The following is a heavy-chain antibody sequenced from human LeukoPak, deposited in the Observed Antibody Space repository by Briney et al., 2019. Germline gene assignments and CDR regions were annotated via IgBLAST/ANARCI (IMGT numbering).Heavy chain of an antibody. D-gene: IGHD3-9*01. CDR3: ARHLSRYFDWPHFDY. CDR2: IIPIFGIA. CDR1: GGTFSSYA. J-gene: IGHJ4*02. V-gene: IGHV1-69*17. Sequence: GASVKVSCKASGGTFSSYAISWVRQAPGQGLEWMGGIIPIFGIAKYAPKFQGRVTITADKSASTAYMELSSLSSEDTAVYYCARHLSRYFDWPHFDYWGQGTLVTVSS.